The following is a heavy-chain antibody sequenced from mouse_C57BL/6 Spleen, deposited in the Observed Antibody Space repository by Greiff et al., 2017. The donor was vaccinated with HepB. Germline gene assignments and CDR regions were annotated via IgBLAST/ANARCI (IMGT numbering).Heavy chain of an antibody. CDR1: GFTFTDYY. V-gene: IGHV7-3*01. CDR3: ARPGYDYDVSYFDY. CDR2: IRNKANGYTT. D-gene: IGHD2-4*01. J-gene: IGHJ2*01. Sequence: EVKLVESGGGLVQPGGSLSLSCAASGFTFTDYYMSWVRQPPGKALEWLGFIRNKANGYTTEYSASVKGRFTISRDNSQSILYLQMNALRAEDSATYYCARPGYDYDVSYFDYWGQGTTLTVSS.